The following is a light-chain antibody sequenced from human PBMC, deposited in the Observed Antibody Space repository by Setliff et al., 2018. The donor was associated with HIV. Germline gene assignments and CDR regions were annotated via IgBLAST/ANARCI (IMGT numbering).Light chain of an antibody. V-gene: IGLV2-23*02. Sequence: QSALTQPASVSGSPGQSITISCTGTSSDVGSYKLVSWYQQHPGKAPKVMIYEVTKRPSGVSNRFSGSKSANTASLTISGLQAEDGADYYCCSYAGSGTLYVFGTGTKVTVL. CDR1: SSDVGSYKL. CDR2: EVT. J-gene: IGLJ1*01. CDR3: CSYAGSGTLYV.